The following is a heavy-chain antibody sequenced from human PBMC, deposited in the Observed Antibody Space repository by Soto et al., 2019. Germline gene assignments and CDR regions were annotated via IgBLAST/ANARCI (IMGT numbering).Heavy chain of an antibody. CDR3: AVSPRAAVGELDY. V-gene: IGHV1-69*18. Sequence: QVHLVQSGAEVKKPGSSVKVSCKSSGGSLGTSSITWVRQAPGQGLEWMGIFIPIFGTKNNAQKFQGRVAITADESTSTAYMELSSLRFEDTAVYYCAVSPRAAVGELDYWGQGTIVTVSS. D-gene: IGHD1-26*01. CDR1: GGSLGTSS. J-gene: IGHJ4*02. CDR2: FIPIFGTK.